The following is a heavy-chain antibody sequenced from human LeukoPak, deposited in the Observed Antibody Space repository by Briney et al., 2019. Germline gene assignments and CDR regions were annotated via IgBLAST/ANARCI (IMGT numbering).Heavy chain of an antibody. J-gene: IGHJ4*02. CDR3: ARDRGNYYDSSGHYWDY. CDR1: GFTVSSNY. V-gene: IGHV3-53*01. Sequence: GGSLRLSCAASGFTVSSNYMSWVRQAPGKGLEWVSVIYSGGSTYYADSVKGRFTISRDNSKNTLYLQMNSLRAEDTAVYYCARDRGNYYDSSGHYWDYWGQGTLVTVSS. D-gene: IGHD3-22*01. CDR2: IYSGGST.